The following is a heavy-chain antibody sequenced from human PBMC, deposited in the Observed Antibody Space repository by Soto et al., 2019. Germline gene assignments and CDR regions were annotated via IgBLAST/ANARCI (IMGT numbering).Heavy chain of an antibody. J-gene: IGHJ4*02. CDR1: GFTFSSYG. CDR2: ISYDGSNK. CDR3: AKGSTAMTYFDY. V-gene: IGHV3-30*18. D-gene: IGHD5-18*01. Sequence: SGFTFSSYGMHWVRQAPGKGLEWVAVISYDGSNKYYADSVKGRFTISRDNSKNTLYLQMNSLRAEDTAVYYCAKGSTAMTYFDYWGQGTQVTVSS.